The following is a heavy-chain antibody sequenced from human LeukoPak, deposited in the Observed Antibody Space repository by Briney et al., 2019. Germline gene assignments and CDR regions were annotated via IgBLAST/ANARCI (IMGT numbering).Heavy chain of an antibody. J-gene: IGHJ4*02. CDR1: GDSVSSNSAA. D-gene: IGHD2-2*01. V-gene: IGHV6-1*01. CDR2: TYYRSKWYN. Sequence: SQTLSLTCAISGDSVSSNSAAWNWIRQSPSRGLEWLGRTYYRSKWYNDYAVSVKSRITINPDTSKNQFSLQLNSVTPEDTAVYYCARGPLLGYCSSTSCLFFDYWGQGTLVTVSS. CDR3: ARGPLLGYCSSTSCLFFDY.